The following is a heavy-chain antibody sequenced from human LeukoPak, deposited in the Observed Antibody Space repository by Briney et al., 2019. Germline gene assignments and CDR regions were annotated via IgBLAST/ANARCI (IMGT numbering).Heavy chain of an antibody. CDR1: GITFSSYS. CDR3: ARGSHYYYYYMDV. Sequence: GGSLRLSCAASGITFSSYSMNWVRQAPGKGLEWLSYISSSSSTIYYADSLKGRFTISRDNAKNSLYLQMNSLRAEDTAMYYCARGSHYYYYYMDVWGKGTTVTVSS. J-gene: IGHJ6*03. V-gene: IGHV3-48*01. CDR2: ISSSSSTI. D-gene: IGHD3-10*01.